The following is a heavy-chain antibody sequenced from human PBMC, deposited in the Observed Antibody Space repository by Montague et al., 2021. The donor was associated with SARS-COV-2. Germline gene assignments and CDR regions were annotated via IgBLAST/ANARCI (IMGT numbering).Heavy chain of an antibody. D-gene: IGHD6-19*01. CDR2: FYYSGST. J-gene: IGHJ6*02. CDR3: ARLPLAVSVPLKNYYYGMDV. V-gene: IGHV4-39*01. Sequence: SETLSLTGTGAGGSISRSSYYWGWIPQPPGKGLVWIVSFYYSGSTYYTPSRRRRATSPGNTPKNQFSLKLSSVTAADTAVYYCARLPLAVSVPLKNYYYGMDVWGQGTTVTVSS. CDR1: GGSISRSSYY.